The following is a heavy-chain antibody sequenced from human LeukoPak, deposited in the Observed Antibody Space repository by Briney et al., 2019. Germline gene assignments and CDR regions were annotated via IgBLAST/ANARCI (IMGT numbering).Heavy chain of an antibody. D-gene: IGHD5-18*01. CDR2: IIPIFGTA. Sequence: SVKVSCKACGGSFSSYAISWVRQAAGQGLEWMGGIIPIFGTANYAQKFQGRLTITADESTTTAYTELSTLRSEDTAVYYCARVGQLTHRRLQHWGQATLVTVSS. J-gene: IGHJ1*01. CDR3: ARVGQLTHRRLQH. V-gene: IGHV1-69*01. CDR1: GGSFSSYA.